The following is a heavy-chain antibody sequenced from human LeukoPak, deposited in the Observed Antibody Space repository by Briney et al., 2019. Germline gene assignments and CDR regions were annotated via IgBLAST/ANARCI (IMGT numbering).Heavy chain of an antibody. CDR2: INPNSGGT. D-gene: IGHD2-15*01. Sequence: GASVKVSCKASGYTFTSYGISWVRQAPGQGLEWMGWINPNSGGTNYAQKFQGRVTMTRDTSISTAYMELSRLRSDDTAVYYCARDRGRSIHYWGQGTLVTVSS. CDR1: GYTFTSYG. CDR3: ARDRGRSIHY. J-gene: IGHJ4*02. V-gene: IGHV1-2*02.